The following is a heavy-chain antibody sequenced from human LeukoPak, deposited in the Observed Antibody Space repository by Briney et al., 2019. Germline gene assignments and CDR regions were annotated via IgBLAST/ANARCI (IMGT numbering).Heavy chain of an antibody. V-gene: IGHV4-34*01. CDR1: GGSFSGYY. CDR2: INHSGST. Sequence: SETLSLTCAVYGGSFSGYYWSWIRQPPGKGLEWIGEINHSGSTNYNPSLKSRVTISVDTSKNQFSLKLSSVTAADTAVYYCASLLLDVWGKGTTVTVSS. J-gene: IGHJ6*04. CDR3: ASLLLDV.